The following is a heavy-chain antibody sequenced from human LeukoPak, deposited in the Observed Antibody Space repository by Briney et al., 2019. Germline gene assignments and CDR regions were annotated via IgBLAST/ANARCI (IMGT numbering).Heavy chain of an antibody. CDR1: GFSFSRYW. V-gene: IGHV3-53*01. CDR2: LFRDDTT. Sequence: GGSLRLSCAASGFSFSRYWMHWVRQAPGKGLEWVSVLFRDDTTYYADSVKGRFTISRDNSKNTLYLQMSSLRAEDTAVYYCARAAYDSGSYIVNHDYWGQGTLVTVSS. D-gene: IGHD3-22*01. J-gene: IGHJ4*02. CDR3: ARAAYDSGSYIVNHDY.